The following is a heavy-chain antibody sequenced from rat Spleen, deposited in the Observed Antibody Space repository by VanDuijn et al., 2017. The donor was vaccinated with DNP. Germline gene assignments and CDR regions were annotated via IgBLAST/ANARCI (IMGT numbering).Heavy chain of an antibody. D-gene: IGHD4-3*01. J-gene: IGHJ2*01. Sequence: EVQLVESGGGLVQPGRSLKLSCAASGFTFSDYYMAWVRQAPTKGLEWVAYIGSDGYAPYYGDSVKGRFTISRYNTKSTLYLQMNSPRSEDMATYYCVRWNSGHFDYWGQGVMVTVSS. CDR1: GFTFSDYY. CDR3: VRWNSGHFDY. CDR2: IGSDGYAP. V-gene: IGHV5-22*01.